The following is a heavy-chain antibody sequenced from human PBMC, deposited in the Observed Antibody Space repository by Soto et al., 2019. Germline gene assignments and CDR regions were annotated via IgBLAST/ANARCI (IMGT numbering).Heavy chain of an antibody. D-gene: IGHD5-12*01. Sequence: ASVKVSCKASGYTFTSYAMHWVRQAPGQRLEWMGWINAGNGNTKYSQKFQGRVTITRDTSASTAYMELSSLRSEDTAVYYCARSIVATTPAHYYYYYGMDVWGQGTTVTVSS. CDR2: INAGNGNT. J-gene: IGHJ6*02. CDR1: GYTFTSYA. V-gene: IGHV1-3*01. CDR3: ARSIVATTPAHYYYYYGMDV.